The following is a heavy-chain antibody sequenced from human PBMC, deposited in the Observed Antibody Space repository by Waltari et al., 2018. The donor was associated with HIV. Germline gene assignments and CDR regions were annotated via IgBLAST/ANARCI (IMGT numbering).Heavy chain of an antibody. CDR3: ARVAGGDYFDY. CDR2: ISPYNGTT. D-gene: IGHD4-17*01. J-gene: IGHJ4*02. CDR1: AYTFIDHG. Sequence: QVQLVQSGGEVPKHRASVKVSSKASAYTFIDHGITWVRQAPGQGLEWMAWISPYNGTTDYAQRFQGRVSETTDTSTNTAYMELRSLRSDDTAVYFCARVAGGDYFDYWAREPWSPSP. V-gene: IGHV1-18*01.